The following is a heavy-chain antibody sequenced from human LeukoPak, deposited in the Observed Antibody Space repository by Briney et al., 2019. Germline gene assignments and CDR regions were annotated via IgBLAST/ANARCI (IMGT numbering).Heavy chain of an antibody. D-gene: IGHD4-17*01. CDR3: ARHVSGDYSNFDY. CDR2: IYYTGST. J-gene: IGHJ4*02. CDR1: GGSISPYH. V-gene: IGHV4-59*08. Sequence: SETLSLTCTVSGGSISPYHWSWIRQPPGKGLEWIGYIYYTGSTNYNPSLKSRVTISVDRSKNQFSLKLSSVTAADTAVYYCARHVSGDYSNFDYWGQGTLVTVSS.